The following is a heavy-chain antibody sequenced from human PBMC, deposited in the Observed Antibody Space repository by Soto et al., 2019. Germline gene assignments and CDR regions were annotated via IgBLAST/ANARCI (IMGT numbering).Heavy chain of an antibody. CDR2: ISGYNGNT. Sequence: QVQLVQSGAEVKKPGASVKVSCKTSGYTFTNNGINWVRQAPGQGLEWLGWISGYNGNTAYAQKLQGRVTMTADTSTRTAYMGLRTLKTDVTAVYYCARGSTRGGMDVWGQGTTVTVSS. V-gene: IGHV1-18*04. J-gene: IGHJ6*02. D-gene: IGHD1-1*01. CDR1: GYTFTNNG. CDR3: ARGSTRGGMDV.